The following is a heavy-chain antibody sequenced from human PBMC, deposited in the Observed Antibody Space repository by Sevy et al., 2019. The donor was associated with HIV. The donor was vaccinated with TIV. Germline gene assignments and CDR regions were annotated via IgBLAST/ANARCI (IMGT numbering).Heavy chain of an antibody. CDR3: ARGFFYYVSSGYLGDY. D-gene: IGHD3-22*01. V-gene: IGHV3-30*04. J-gene: IGHJ4*02. CDR2: ISYDGSNK. Sequence: GGSLRLSCAASGFTFSSYAMHWVRQAPGKGLEWVAVISYDGSNKYYADSVKGRFTISRDNSKNTLYLQMNSLRAEDTAVYYCARGFFYYVSSGYLGDYWGQGTLVTVSS. CDR1: GFTFSSYA.